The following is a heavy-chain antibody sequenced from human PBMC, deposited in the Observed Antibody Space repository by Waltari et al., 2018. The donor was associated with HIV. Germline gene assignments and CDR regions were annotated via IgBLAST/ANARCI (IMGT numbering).Heavy chain of an antibody. CDR3: ARDPSYGFGENDY. D-gene: IGHD3-10*01. CDR2: INPKTGDT. Sequence: QVQLVESGAEVKKPGASLKVSCKASGYAFTGFYLHWVRQAPGQGLAWVGWINPKTGDTNFAQKFQGRVTMTRDTSISTAYMELSRLTSDDTAVYYCARDPSYGFGENDYWGQGTLFTVSS. CDR1: GYAFTGFY. V-gene: IGHV1-2*02. J-gene: IGHJ4*02.